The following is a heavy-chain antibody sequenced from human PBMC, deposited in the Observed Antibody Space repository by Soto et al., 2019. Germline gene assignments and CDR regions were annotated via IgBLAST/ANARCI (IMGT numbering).Heavy chain of an antibody. V-gene: IGHV3-64*01. CDR3: ARDRGSGSFYYMDV. D-gene: IGHD3-10*01. Sequence: GGSLRLSCAASGCTFSSYAMHWVRQAPGKGLEYVSAISSNGGSTYYANSVKGRFTISRDNSKNTLYPQMGSLRAEDMAVYYCARDRGSGSFYYMDVWGKGTTVTVSS. J-gene: IGHJ6*03. CDR1: GCTFSSYA. CDR2: ISSNGGST.